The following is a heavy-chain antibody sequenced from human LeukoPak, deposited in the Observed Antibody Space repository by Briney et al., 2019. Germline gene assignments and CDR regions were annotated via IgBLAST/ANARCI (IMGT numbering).Heavy chain of an antibody. CDR2: IKSKTDGGTT. V-gene: IGHV3-15*07. Sequence: PGGSLRLSCAACGFTFRSYWMNWVRQAPGKGLEWVGRIKSKTDGGTTDYAAPVKGRFTISRDDSKNTLYLQMNSLKTEDTAVYYCTTDTPYYDFWSGYPDYWGQGTLVTVSS. CDR1: GFTFRSYW. D-gene: IGHD3-3*01. J-gene: IGHJ4*02. CDR3: TTDTPYYDFWSGYPDY.